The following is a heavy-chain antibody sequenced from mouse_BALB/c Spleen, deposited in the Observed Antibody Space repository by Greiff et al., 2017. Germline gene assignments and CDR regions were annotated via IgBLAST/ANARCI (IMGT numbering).Heavy chain of an antibody. J-gene: IGHJ4*01. CDR1: GFTFSSFG. D-gene: IGHD2-14*01. CDR2: ISSGSSTI. Sequence: EVQLVESGGGLVQPGGSRKLSCAASGFTFSSFGMHWVRQAPEKGLEWVAYISSGSSTIYYADTVKGRFTISRDNPKNTLFLQMTSLRSEDTAMYYCARGEVRRDYYAMDYWGQGTSGTVSS. V-gene: IGHV5-17*02. CDR3: ARGEVRRDYYAMDY.